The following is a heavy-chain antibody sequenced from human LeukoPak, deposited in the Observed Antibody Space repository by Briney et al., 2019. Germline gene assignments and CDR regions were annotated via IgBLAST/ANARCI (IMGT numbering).Heavy chain of an antibody. Sequence: GGSLRLSCAASSFTFSSYNMNWVRQAPGKGLEWVSSISSSGSYIYYRDSVKGRFTISRDNAENSLYLEMNSLRAEDTAVYYCARDLAEAGTYFQHWGQGTLVTVSS. J-gene: IGHJ1*01. CDR3: ARDLAEAGTYFQH. CDR2: ISSSGSYI. V-gene: IGHV3-21*01. D-gene: IGHD6-13*01. CDR1: SFTFSSYN.